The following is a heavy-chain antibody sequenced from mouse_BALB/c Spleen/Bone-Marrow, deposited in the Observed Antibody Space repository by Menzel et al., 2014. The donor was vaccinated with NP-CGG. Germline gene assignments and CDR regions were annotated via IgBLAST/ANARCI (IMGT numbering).Heavy chain of an antibody. D-gene: IGHD2-12*01. CDR1: GYSFTSYW. CDR2: ISPSNGRS. J-gene: IGHJ4*01. CDR3: TRSELRRGGYALDY. V-gene: IGHV1S81*02. Sequence: QVQLQQSRAELVKPGASVKLSCKASGYSFTSYWMHWVKQRPGQGLEWIGEISPSNGRSNYNEKFKSKATLTVDKSSSTAYMQLSGLTSEDSAVYYCTRSELRRGGYALDYWGLGTSVTVSP.